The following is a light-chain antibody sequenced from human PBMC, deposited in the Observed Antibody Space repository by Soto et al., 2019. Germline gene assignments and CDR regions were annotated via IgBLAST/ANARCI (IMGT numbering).Light chain of an antibody. CDR3: SSYTSSSTQV. J-gene: IGLJ1*01. CDR1: SSYVGGYNY. CDR2: DVS. Sequence: QSVLTQPSSVSGSPGQSITISCPGTSSYVGGYNYVSWYQPHPGKAPKLMIYDVSNRPSGVSNRFSGSKSGNTASLTISGLQAEDEADYYCSSYTSSSTQVFGTGTKVTVL. V-gene: IGLV2-14*01.